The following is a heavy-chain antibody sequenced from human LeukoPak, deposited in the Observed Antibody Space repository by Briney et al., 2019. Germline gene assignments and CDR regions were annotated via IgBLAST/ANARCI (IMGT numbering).Heavy chain of an antibody. Sequence: GGSLRLSCAVSGFIFSSYDMNWVRQIPGKGLEWVANIKQDGSEKYYVDSVKGRFTISRDNAKNSLYLQMNSLRAEDTAVYYCARDQTKWEPLRRRDYYYMDVWGKGTTVTGSS. D-gene: IGHD1-26*01. CDR3: ARDQTKWEPLRRRDYYYMDV. V-gene: IGHV3-7*01. J-gene: IGHJ6*03. CDR1: GFIFSSYD. CDR2: IKQDGSEK.